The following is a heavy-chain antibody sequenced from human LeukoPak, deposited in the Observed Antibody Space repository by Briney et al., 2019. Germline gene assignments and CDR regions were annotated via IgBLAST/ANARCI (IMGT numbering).Heavy chain of an antibody. V-gene: IGHV3-23*01. D-gene: IGHD2-21*02. J-gene: IGHJ3*02. CDR1: GFTFSSYA. Sequence: GGSLRLSCAASGFTFSSYAMSWVRQAPGKGLEWVSAISGSGGSTYYADSVKGRFTISRDNSKNTLYLQMNSLRAEDTAVYYCAKGLGLTAIPLWVAFDIWGQGTVVTVSS. CDR3: AKGLGLTAIPLWVAFDI. CDR2: ISGSGGST.